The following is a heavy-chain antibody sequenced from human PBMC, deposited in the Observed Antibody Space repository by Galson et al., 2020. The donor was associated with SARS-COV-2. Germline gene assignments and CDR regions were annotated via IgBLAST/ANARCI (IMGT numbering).Heavy chain of an antibody. CDR2: TYYRSQWST. Sequence: SQTLSITCAISGDSVSSKSAAWNWIRQSPSRGLEWLGRTYYRSQWSTDYAVSVKSRITINPDTSKNQFSLQLNSVTPEDTAIYYCAGRVAGAGSLHIWGQGTMVIVSS. CDR1: GDSVSSKSAA. D-gene: IGHD6-13*01. CDR3: AGRVAGAGSLHI. V-gene: IGHV6-1*01. J-gene: IGHJ3*02.